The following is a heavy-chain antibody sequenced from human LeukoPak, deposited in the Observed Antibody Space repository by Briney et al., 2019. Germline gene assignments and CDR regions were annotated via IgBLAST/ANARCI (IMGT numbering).Heavy chain of an antibody. Sequence: GSVKVSCKASGYPFNGYYLHWVRQAPGQGLEWMGWVNPDNGDTNYAEKFEARVTMTRDTSINTAYMELTSLSSDDTAVYYCARHLADDFDSSAINWFDPWGPGNLVTVSS. CDR3: ARHLADDFDSSAINWFDP. V-gene: IGHV1-2*02. J-gene: IGHJ5*02. D-gene: IGHD3-22*01. CDR1: GYPFNGYY. CDR2: VNPDNGDT.